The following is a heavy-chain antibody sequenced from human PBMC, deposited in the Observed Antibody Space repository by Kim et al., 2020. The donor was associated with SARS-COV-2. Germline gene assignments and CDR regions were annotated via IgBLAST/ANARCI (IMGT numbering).Heavy chain of an antibody. V-gene: IGHV1-69*13. CDR1: GGTFSSYA. D-gene: IGHD3-22*01. J-gene: IGHJ5*02. Sequence: SVKVSCKASGGTFSSYAISWVRQAPGQGLEWMGGIIPIFGTANYAQKFQGRVTITADESTSTAYMELSSLRSEDTAVYYCARGLTMIAEFDPWGQGTLVTVSS. CDR2: IIPIFGTA. CDR3: ARGLTMIAEFDP.